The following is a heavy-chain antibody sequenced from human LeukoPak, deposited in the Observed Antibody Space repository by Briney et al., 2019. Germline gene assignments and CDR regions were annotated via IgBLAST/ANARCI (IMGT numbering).Heavy chain of an antibody. CDR3: AKDYYGSGSYYTVACDY. V-gene: IGHV3-23*01. J-gene: IGHJ4*02. CDR1: GYTFSTFA. Sequence: GGSLRLSCAASGYTFSTFAMNWVRQAPGKGLEWVSGISGSGGSTYYADSVKGRFTISRDNSKNTLYLQMSSLRAEDTAIYYCAKDYYGSGSYYTVACDYWGQGTLVTVSS. D-gene: IGHD3-10*01. CDR2: ISGSGGST.